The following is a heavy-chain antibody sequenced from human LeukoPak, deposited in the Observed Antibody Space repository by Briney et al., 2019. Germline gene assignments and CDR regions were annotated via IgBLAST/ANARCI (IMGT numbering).Heavy chain of an antibody. D-gene: IGHD2-15*01. J-gene: IGHJ4*02. CDR1: GYTFSGNN. CDR3: ARGDGSSGVEY. Sequence: ASVKVSCTASGYTFSGNNMYWVRQAPGQGLEWVGWINPNSGGTNYAQKFQGRVTMTRDTSISTAYMELNSLRSDDTAVYYCARGDGSSGVEYCGQGTLVTVSS. CDR2: INPNSGGT. V-gene: IGHV1-2*02.